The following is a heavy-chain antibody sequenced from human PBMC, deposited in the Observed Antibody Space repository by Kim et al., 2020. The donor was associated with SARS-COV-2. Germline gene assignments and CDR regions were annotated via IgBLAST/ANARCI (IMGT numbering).Heavy chain of an antibody. CDR3: ARGTKN. CDR2: INHSGST. J-gene: IGHJ4*02. V-gene: IGHV4-34*01. Sequence: SETLSLTCAVYGGSFSGYYWSWIRQPPGKGLEWIGEINHSGSTNYNPSLKSRVTISVDTSKNQFSLKLSSVTAADTAVDYCARGTKNWVQGTLVTVPS. CDR1: GGSFSGYY.